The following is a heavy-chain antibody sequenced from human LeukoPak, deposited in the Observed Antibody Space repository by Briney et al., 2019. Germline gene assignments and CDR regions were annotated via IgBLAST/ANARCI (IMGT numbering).Heavy chain of an antibody. Sequence: PSETLSLTCTVSGGSISSGGYYWSWIRQHPGKRLEWIGYIYYSGSTYYNPSLKSPVTISVDTTKNQFSLKLSSVSAADTAVYYCARELGWFDPWGQGTLVTVSS. CDR3: ARELGWFDP. V-gene: IGHV4-31*01. CDR1: GGSISSGGYY. CDR2: IYYSGST. J-gene: IGHJ5*02. D-gene: IGHD1-26*01.